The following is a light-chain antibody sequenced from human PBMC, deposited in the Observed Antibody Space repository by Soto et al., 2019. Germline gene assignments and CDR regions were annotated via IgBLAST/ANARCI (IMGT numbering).Light chain of an antibody. CDR2: GAS. V-gene: IGKV3-15*01. CDR1: QSVSSD. CDR3: QQYHDWPLIT. Sequence: EIVMTQSPDTLSVSPGEGVTLSCRASQSVSSDLAWYQQKPGQSPRLLMYGASTRATDIPARFSGGGSGTEFTLTISSLQSEDVAIYYCQQYHDWPLITFGPGTKVEIK. J-gene: IGKJ3*01.